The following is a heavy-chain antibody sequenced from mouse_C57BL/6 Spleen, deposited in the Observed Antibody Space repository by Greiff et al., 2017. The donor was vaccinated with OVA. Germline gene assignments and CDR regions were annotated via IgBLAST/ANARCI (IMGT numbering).Heavy chain of an antibody. J-gene: IGHJ3*01. CDR3: TRADGYYGWFAY. V-gene: IGHV1-15*01. CDR1: GYTFTDYE. CDR2: IDPETGGT. D-gene: IGHD2-3*01. Sequence: VQLQESGAELVRPGASVTLSCKASGYTFTDYEMHWVKQTPVHGLEWIGAIDPETGGTAYNQKFKGKAILTADKSYSTAYMELRSLTSEDSAVYYCTRADGYYGWFAYWGQGTLVTVSA.